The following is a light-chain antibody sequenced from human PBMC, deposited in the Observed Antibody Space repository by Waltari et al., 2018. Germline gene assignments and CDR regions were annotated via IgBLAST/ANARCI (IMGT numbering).Light chain of an antibody. J-gene: IGLJ2*01. CDR3: SSYAGSSKGV. CDR2: AVS. V-gene: IGLV2-23*02. CDR1: SSHVGYYKR. Sequence: QSALTQPASVSGSPGQSITIPCTGTSSHVGYYKRVSWYQQHPGKAPKLMIYAVSKRPSGVSDRFSGSKSGDMASLTISGLQPEDEAEYFCSSYAGSSKGVFGGGTKVTVL.